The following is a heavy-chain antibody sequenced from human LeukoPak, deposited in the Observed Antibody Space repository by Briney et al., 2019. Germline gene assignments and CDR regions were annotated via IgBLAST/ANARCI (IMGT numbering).Heavy chain of an antibody. CDR3: ARGSGSYDY. J-gene: IGHJ4*02. Sequence: PGGSLRLSCAASGFTFSSYWMHWVRPAQGKGLVWVSRINTDGSSTSYADSVKGRFTISRDNAKNTLYLQMNSLRAEDTAVYYCARGSGSYDYWGQGTLVTVSS. CDR2: INTDGSST. D-gene: IGHD1-26*01. CDR1: GFTFSSYW. V-gene: IGHV3-74*01.